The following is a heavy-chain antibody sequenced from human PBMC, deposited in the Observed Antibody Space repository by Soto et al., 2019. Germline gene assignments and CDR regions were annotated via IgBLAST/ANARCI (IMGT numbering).Heavy chain of an antibody. CDR3: ARDHYDFWSGYPVMDV. CDR2: IYYSGST. D-gene: IGHD3-3*01. CDR1: GGSISSYY. V-gene: IGHV4-59*01. Sequence: SETLSLTCTVSGGSISSYYRSWIRQPPGKGLEWIGYIYYSGSTNYNPSLKSRVTISVDTSKSQSSLKLSSVTAADTAVYYCARDHYDFWSGYPVMDVWGKGTTVTVSS. J-gene: IGHJ6*03.